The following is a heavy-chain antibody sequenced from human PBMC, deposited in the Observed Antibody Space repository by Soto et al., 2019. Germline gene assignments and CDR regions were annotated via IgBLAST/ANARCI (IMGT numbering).Heavy chain of an antibody. D-gene: IGHD2-2*01. CDR3: AREGSASWPGFDY. V-gene: IGHV3-21*01. CDR1: GFAFSIYS. J-gene: IGHJ4*02. Sequence: GGSLRLSCAASGFAFSIYSMAWVRQTPGKGLEWVSSIGRETTYRQFSDSVKGRFTISRDNAAKSLYLQMNSLRVEDTAVYYCAREGSASWPGFDYWGRGTLVTVSS. CDR2: IGRETTYR.